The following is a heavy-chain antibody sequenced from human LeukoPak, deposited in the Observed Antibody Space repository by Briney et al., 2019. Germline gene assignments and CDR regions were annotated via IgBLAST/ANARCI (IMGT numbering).Heavy chain of an antibody. D-gene: IGHD1-26*01. V-gene: IGHV3-23*01. Sequence: PGGSLRLSCAASGFTFSSYAMSWVRQAPGKGLEWVSAISGSGGSTYYADSVKGRFTISRDNSKNTLYLQMNSLRAEDTAVYYCAKVGGPIVGATKQFDYWGQGTLVTVSS. CDR1: GFTFSSYA. J-gene: IGHJ4*02. CDR3: AKVGGPIVGATKQFDY. CDR2: ISGSGGST.